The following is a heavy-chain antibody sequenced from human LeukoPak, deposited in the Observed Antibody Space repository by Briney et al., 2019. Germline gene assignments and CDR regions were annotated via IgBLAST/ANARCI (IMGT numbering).Heavy chain of an antibody. D-gene: IGHD3-22*01. CDR3: ARSYYYDSSGYYYGNWFDP. Sequence: ASVKVSCKAPGYTFTSYDINWVRQATGQGLEWMGWMNPNSGNTGYAQKFQGRVTITRNTSISTAYMELSSLRSEDTAVYYCARSYYYDSSGYYYGNWFDPWGQGTLVTVSS. CDR2: MNPNSGNT. J-gene: IGHJ5*02. CDR1: GYTFTSYD. V-gene: IGHV1-8*03.